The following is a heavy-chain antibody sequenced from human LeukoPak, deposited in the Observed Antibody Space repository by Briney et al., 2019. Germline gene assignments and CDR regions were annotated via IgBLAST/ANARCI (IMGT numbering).Heavy chain of an antibody. CDR2: IIPIFGTA. Sequence: WASVKVSCKASGGTFSSYAISWVRQAPGQGLEWMGGIIPIFGTANYAQKFQGRVTITADESTSTAYMELSSLRSEDTAVYYCARVGRAMIVVGTYYYYGMDVWGQGTTVTVSS. V-gene: IGHV1-69*13. J-gene: IGHJ6*02. CDR1: GGTFSSYA. CDR3: ARVGRAMIVVGTYYYYGMDV. D-gene: IGHD3-22*01.